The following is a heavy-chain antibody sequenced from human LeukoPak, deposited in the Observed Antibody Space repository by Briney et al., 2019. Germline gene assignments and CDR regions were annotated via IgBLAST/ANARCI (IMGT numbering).Heavy chain of an antibody. Sequence: SETLSLTCAVYGGSFSGYYWSWIRQPPGKGLEWIGEINHSGSTNYNPSLKSRVTISVDTSKNQFSLKLSSVTAADTAVYYCARGASGWYLSPFDYWGQGTLVTVSS. J-gene: IGHJ4*02. CDR2: INHSGST. CDR3: ARGASGWYLSPFDY. CDR1: GGSFSGYY. D-gene: IGHD6-19*01. V-gene: IGHV4-34*01.